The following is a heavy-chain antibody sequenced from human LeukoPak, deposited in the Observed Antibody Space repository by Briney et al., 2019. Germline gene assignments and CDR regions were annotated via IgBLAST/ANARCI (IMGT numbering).Heavy chain of an antibody. J-gene: IGHJ4*02. CDR2: IYYSGST. Sequence: PSETLSLTCTVSGGSISSYYWSWIRQPPGKGLEWIGYIYYSGSTNYNPSLKSRVTISVDTSKNQFSLKLSSVTAADTAVYYCAGMIRYHKIDYWGQGTLVTVSS. CDR3: AGMIRYHKIDY. D-gene: IGHD3-9*01. V-gene: IGHV4-59*08. CDR1: GGSISSYY.